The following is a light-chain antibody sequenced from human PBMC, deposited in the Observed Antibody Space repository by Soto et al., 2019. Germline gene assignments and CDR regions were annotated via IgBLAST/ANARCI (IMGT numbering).Light chain of an antibody. CDR1: SGSVSTSYY. Sequence: QTVVTQEPSFSVSPGGTVTLTCGLSSGSVSTSYYPSWYQQTPGQAPRTLIYSTNTRSSGVPDRFSGSILGNKAALTITGAQADDESAYYCVLYMGSGISVFGGGTNLTVL. V-gene: IGLV8-61*01. CDR2: STN. J-gene: IGLJ2*01. CDR3: VLYMGSGISV.